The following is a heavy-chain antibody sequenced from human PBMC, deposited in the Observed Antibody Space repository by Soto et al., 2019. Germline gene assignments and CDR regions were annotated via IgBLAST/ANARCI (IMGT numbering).Heavy chain of an antibody. Sequence: PSETLSLTGGVSGGSISSYFWSWIRQPPGRGLEWIGYSSHGRSTNYNPYLQSRVTISVDTSRNKFSRKLSAVSAAVTAVYHCARVAFGSYSSSFHLDYWGQGALVTVSS. CDR3: ARVAFGSYSSSFHLDY. D-gene: IGHD6-13*01. CDR2: SSHGRST. J-gene: IGHJ4*02. CDR1: GGSISSYF. V-gene: IGHV4-59*01.